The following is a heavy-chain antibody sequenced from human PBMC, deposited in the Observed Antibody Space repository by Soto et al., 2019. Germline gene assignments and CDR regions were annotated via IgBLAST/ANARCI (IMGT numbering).Heavy chain of an antibody. Sequence: ASVKVSCKASGYTLTGYYMHWVRQAPGQGLEWMGWINPKSGGTKYAQKFQGWVTMTRDTSISTAYMELSRLRSDDTAVYYCARGPDIVVVVAATHFDYWGQGTLVTVSS. J-gene: IGHJ4*02. CDR2: INPKSGGT. V-gene: IGHV1-2*04. CDR1: GYTLTGYY. CDR3: ARGPDIVVVVAATHFDY. D-gene: IGHD2-15*01.